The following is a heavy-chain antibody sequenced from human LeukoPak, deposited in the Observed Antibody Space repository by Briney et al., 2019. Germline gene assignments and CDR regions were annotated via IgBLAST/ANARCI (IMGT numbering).Heavy chain of an antibody. Sequence: ASVKVSCKASGYTFTSYGISLVRQAPGQGLEWMGWISAYNGNTNYAQKLQGRVTMTTDTSTSTAYMELRSLRSDDTAVYYCARDLEYYDILTGSFFDYWGQGTLVTVSS. CDR3: ARDLEYYDILTGSFFDY. CDR1: GYTFTSYG. CDR2: ISAYNGNT. D-gene: IGHD3-9*01. V-gene: IGHV1-18*01. J-gene: IGHJ4*02.